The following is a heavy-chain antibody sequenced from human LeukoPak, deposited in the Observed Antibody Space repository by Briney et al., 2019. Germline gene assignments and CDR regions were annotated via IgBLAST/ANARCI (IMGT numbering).Heavy chain of an antibody. CDR1: EVTFSSYT. V-gene: IGHV3-21*06. J-gene: IGHJ4*02. D-gene: IGHD2-2*01. CDR3: ARSGYCSTPTCDFDY. Sequence: GGSLRLSCAASEVTFSSYTMNWVRQAPGKGLEWVSSVSSRNTYIYYADSVKGRFTISRDNAKNSVYLQMNSLRAEDTAVYYCARSGYCSTPTCDFDYWGQGTLVTVSS. CDR2: VSSRNTYI.